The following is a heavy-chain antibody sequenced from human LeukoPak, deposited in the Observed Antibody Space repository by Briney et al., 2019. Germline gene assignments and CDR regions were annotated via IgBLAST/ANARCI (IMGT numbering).Heavy chain of an antibody. CDR3: ARDGILGSHDC. J-gene: IGHJ4*02. CDR2: IDNDGSDT. Sequence: GGSLRLSCAASGFTFRSYWMHWVRQTPGRGLVWVSHIDNDGSDTSYADSVKGRFTITRDNARNTLFLQMNSLRAEDTAVYYCARDGILGSHDCWGQGTLVTVFS. V-gene: IGHV3-74*01. D-gene: IGHD3-3*02. CDR1: GFTFRSYW.